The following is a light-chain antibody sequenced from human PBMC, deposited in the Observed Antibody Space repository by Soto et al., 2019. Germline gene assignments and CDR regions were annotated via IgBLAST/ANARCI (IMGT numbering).Light chain of an antibody. Sequence: DIQMTQSPSSLSASVGDRVTITCQASQYISNYLNWYQQKPGKAPKVLIYDASHLETGVPSRFSGSGSGTVFTFTISSLQPEDIEPYYCQQYDNLPRTVGGGSKVEIK. V-gene: IGKV1-33*01. CDR3: QQYDNLPRT. J-gene: IGKJ4*01. CDR1: QYISNY. CDR2: DAS.